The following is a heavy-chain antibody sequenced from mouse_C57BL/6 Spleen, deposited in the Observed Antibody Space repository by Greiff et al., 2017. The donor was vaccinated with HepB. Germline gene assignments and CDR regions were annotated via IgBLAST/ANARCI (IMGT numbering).Heavy chain of an antibody. V-gene: IGHV1-64*01. J-gene: IGHJ2*01. CDR2: IHPNSGST. CDR3: AGITTVVARYYFDY. CDR1: GYTFTSYW. Sequence: QVQLQQPGAELVKPGASVKLSCKASGYTFTSYWMYWVKQRPGQGLGWIGMIHPNSGSTNYNEKFKSKATLTVDKSSSTAYMQLSSLTSEDSAVYYCAGITTVVARYYFDYWGQGTTLTVSS. D-gene: IGHD1-1*01.